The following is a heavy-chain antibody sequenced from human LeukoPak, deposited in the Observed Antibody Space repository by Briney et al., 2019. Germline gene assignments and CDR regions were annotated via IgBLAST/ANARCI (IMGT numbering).Heavy chain of an antibody. J-gene: IGHJ6*03. Sequence: APVKVSCKASGYTFTSHDINWVRQATGQGLEWMGWMNPNSGATGYAQKFRGRITMTRDTSLTTAYMELSSLRSEDTALYYCARGPAYSEYGVLGYSHYSMDVWGKGTTVTVS. CDR1: GYTFTSHD. CDR3: ARGPAYSEYGVLGYSHYSMDV. CDR2: MNPNSGAT. D-gene: IGHD4-17*01. V-gene: IGHV1-8*01.